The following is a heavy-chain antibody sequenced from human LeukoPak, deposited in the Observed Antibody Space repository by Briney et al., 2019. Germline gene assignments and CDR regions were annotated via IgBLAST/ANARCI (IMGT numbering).Heavy chain of an antibody. Sequence: SETLSLTCTVSGGSISSSSDYWGWIRQPPGKGREWIGSIYYSGSTYDNPSLKSRVTISVDTSKNQFSLKLSSVTAADTAVYYCARHAPNYYDSSGYYYVYFDYWGQGTLVTVSS. D-gene: IGHD3-22*01. CDR1: GGSISSSSDY. J-gene: IGHJ4*02. V-gene: IGHV4-39*01. CDR2: IYYSGST. CDR3: ARHAPNYYDSSGYYYVYFDY.